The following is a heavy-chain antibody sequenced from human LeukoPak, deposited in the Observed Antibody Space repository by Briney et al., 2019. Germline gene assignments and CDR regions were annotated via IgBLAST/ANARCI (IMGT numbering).Heavy chain of an antibody. CDR3: AIAPLNGYSSGWYSFDY. CDR2: INPNSGGT. J-gene: IGHJ4*02. D-gene: IGHD6-19*01. Sequence: GASVKVSCKASGYTFTAYYRHWVRRAPGQGLEWMGWINPNSGGTNYAQKFQDRVTVTRDTSISTAYMEMNRLRSDDTAVYYCAIAPLNGYSSGWYSFDYWGQGTLVTVSS. CDR1: GYTFTAYY. V-gene: IGHV1-2*02.